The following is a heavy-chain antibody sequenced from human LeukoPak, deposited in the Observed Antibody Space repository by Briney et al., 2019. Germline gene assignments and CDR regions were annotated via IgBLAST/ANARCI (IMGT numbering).Heavy chain of an antibody. CDR3: ARVRSGYSHENYFDY. D-gene: IGHD5-18*01. CDR1: GFTFSNYE. J-gene: IGHJ4*02. Sequence: GGSLRLSCAASGFTFSNYEMNWVRRAPGKGLEWVSYISGSGSTIYYADSVKGRFTISRGNAKDSLYLQMNSLRAEDTAVYYCARVRSGYSHENYFDYWGQGTLVTVSS. V-gene: IGHV3-48*03. CDR2: ISGSGSTI.